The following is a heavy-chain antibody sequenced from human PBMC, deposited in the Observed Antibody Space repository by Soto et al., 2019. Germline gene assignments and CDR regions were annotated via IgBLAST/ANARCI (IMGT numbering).Heavy chain of an antibody. V-gene: IGHV3-23*01. Sequence: EVQLLESGGDLVQPGGSLRLSCAVTGFIFSAYSMSWVRQAPGKGLEWVSGISGVGGSTYYADSVKGRFTISRDNSKNTLYLQMNSLRAEDTALYYCAKSLGDHWDEYYFHYWGQGTLVTVSS. CDR1: GFIFSAYS. J-gene: IGHJ4*02. CDR3: AKSLGDHWDEYYFHY. CDR2: ISGVGGST. D-gene: IGHD1-1*01.